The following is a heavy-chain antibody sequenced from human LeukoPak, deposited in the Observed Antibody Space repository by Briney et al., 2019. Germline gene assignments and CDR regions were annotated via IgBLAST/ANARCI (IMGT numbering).Heavy chain of an antibody. J-gene: IGHJ4*02. CDR3: ARDGLYDSNGYYMDS. Sequence: SETLSLTCTVSGGAISGFYWSWIRQPPGKGLEWIGYIYYSGGTKYNPSLMSRVSISVDRAQNQFSLSLSSVTAADTAVYYCARDGLYDSNGYYMDSWGQGTLVIVSS. V-gene: IGHV4-59*01. CDR2: IYYSGGT. CDR1: GGAISGFY. D-gene: IGHD3-22*01.